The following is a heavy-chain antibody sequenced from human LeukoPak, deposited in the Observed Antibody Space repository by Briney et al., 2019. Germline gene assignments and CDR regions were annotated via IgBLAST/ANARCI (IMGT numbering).Heavy chain of an antibody. D-gene: IGHD6-13*01. CDR2: INAGNGNT. CDR1: GYTFTSYA. J-gene: IGHJ4*02. V-gene: IGHV1-3*01. CDR3: ARDRYGGYSSTYFDY. Sequence: GASVKVSCKASGYTFTSYAMHWVRQAPGQRLEWMGWINAGNGNTKYSQKFQGRVTITRDTSASTAYMELSSLRSEGTAVYYCARDRYGGYSSTYFDYWGQGTLVTVSS.